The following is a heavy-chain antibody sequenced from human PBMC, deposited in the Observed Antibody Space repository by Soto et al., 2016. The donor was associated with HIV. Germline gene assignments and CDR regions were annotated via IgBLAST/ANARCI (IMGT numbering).Heavy chain of an antibody. Sequence: QVQLVQSGAEVKKPGASVKVSCKASGYTFTGYGVNWVRQAPGQGLEWMGWISAYNGNTNYAQKLQGRVTMTTDTSTSTAYMELRSLRSDDTAMYYCARDAGIAAARGAFDIWGQGTMVTVSS. CDR1: GYTFTGYG. CDR2: ISAYNGNT. CDR3: ARDAGIAAARGAFDI. D-gene: IGHD6-13*01. V-gene: IGHV1-18*01. J-gene: IGHJ3*02.